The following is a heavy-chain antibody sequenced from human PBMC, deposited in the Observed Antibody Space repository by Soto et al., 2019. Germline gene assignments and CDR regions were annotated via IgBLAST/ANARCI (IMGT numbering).Heavy chain of an antibody. CDR3: AAHLRPPVRDGYKHRSHDY. CDR2: IDPSDSYT. Sequence: GESLKISCKASGYSFTSYWISWVRQMPGKGLEWMGRIDPSDSYTNYSPSFQGHVTISADNSISTAYLHWSSLKASDTAIYYCAAHLRPPVRDGYKHRSHDYSGQLTLVAVCS. J-gene: IGHJ4*02. V-gene: IGHV5-10-1*01. CDR1: GYSFTSYW. D-gene: IGHD5-12*01.